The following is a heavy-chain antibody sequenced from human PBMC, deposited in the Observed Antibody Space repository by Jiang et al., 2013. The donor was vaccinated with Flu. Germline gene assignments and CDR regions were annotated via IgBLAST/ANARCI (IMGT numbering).Heavy chain of an antibody. CDR3: ARDGPPYCSSTSCYTPTDY. CDR2: INTNTGNP. J-gene: IGHJ4*02. V-gene: IGHV7-4-1*02. CDR1: GYTFTSYA. D-gene: IGHD2-2*02. Sequence: QSGSELKKPGASVKVSCKASGYTFTSYAMNWVRQAPGQGLEWMGWINTNTGNPTYAQGFTGRFVFSLDTSVSTAYLQISSLKAEDTAVYYCARDGPPYCSSTSCYTPTDYWGQGTLVTVSS.